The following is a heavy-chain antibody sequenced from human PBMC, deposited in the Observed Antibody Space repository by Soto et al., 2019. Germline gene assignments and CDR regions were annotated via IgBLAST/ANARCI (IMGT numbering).Heavy chain of an antibody. D-gene: IGHD2-2*01. V-gene: IGHV1-69*13. CDR1: GGTFSSYA. CDR2: IIPIFGTA. CDR3: ASGPLGYCSSTSCYFFDY. J-gene: IGHJ4*02. Sequence: SVKVSCKASGGTFSSYAISWVRQAPGQGLEWMGGIIPIFGTANYAQKFQGRVTITADESMSTAYMELSSLRSEDTAVYYCASGPLGYCSSTSCYFFDYWGQGTLVTVSS.